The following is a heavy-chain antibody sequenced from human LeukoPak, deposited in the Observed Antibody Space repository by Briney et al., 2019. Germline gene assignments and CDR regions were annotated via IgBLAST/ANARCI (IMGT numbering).Heavy chain of an antibody. Sequence: PGGSLRLSCAASGFTFSSYAMSWLRQAPEKGLEWVSVITGSGGITYYADSVKGRFTISRDKSKNTLFLQMNSLRAEDTAVYYCASSGYYSDFDYWGQGTLVTVSS. V-gene: IGHV3-23*01. J-gene: IGHJ4*02. CDR2: ITGSGGIT. CDR3: ASSGYYSDFDY. D-gene: IGHD3-22*01. CDR1: GFTFSSYA.